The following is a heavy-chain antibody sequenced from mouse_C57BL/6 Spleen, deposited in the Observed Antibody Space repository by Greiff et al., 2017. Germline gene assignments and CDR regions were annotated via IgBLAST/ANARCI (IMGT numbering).Heavy chain of an antibody. CDR3: ARYGIYDGYYDAMDY. Sequence: EVQLQQSGPELVKPGPSVTMSCKASGYTFTDYNMHWVKQSHGKSLEWIGYINPNNGGTSYNQKFKGKATLTVNKSSSTAYMELRSLTSEDSAVYYCARYGIYDGYYDAMDYWGQGTSVTVSS. D-gene: IGHD2-3*01. J-gene: IGHJ4*01. V-gene: IGHV1-22*01. CDR2: INPNNGGT. CDR1: GYTFTDYN.